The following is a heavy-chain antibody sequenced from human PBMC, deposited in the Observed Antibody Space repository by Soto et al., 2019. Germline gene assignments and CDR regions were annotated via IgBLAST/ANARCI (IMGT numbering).Heavy chain of an antibody. CDR2: INSSGGT. V-gene: IGHV4-34*01. Sequence: QVQLQQWGAGLLKPSETLSLTCAVYAGSFTTYYWSWIRQPPGKGLEWIGEINSSGGTNYNPSLKSRLTISVDTSKNQFSLRLTSVTAADTAVYYCARIRARFSRSAFDIWGQGTMVTVSS. CDR1: AGSFTTYY. CDR3: ARIRARFSRSAFDI. D-gene: IGHD1-26*01. J-gene: IGHJ3*02.